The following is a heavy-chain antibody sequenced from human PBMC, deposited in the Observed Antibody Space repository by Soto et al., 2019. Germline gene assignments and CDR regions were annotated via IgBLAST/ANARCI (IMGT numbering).Heavy chain of an antibody. CDR3: ARHASGASFDL. D-gene: IGHD1-26*01. CDR1: GFTFSNYW. J-gene: IGHJ3*01. V-gene: IGHV3-7*01. CDR2: IKQDGSEK. Sequence: EVQLVESGGGLVQPGGSLTVSCAASGFTFSNYWMSWLRQAPGKGLEWVANIKQDGSEKYHVDSVKGRFTISRDNAMNSLYLHMHSLRADDMAVYYCARHASGASFDLWGQGTVVTVSS.